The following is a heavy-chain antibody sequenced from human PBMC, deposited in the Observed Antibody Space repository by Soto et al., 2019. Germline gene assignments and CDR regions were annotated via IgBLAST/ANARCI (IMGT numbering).Heavy chain of an antibody. CDR3: VTDNSRQDLAWCFDP. CDR2: INPSGSRT. J-gene: IGHJ5*02. D-gene: IGHD2-8*02. Sequence: QVQLVQSGTEVKKPGTSVKVSCQAFTTHWVHWVRQAPGQGLEWMGVINPSGSRTLSAQKFQGRVTMTRDTSTSTLYTELRSLTSEDTAVYYCVTDNSRQDLAWCFDPWGQGTLVSVSS. V-gene: IGHV1-46*01. CDR1: FTTHW.